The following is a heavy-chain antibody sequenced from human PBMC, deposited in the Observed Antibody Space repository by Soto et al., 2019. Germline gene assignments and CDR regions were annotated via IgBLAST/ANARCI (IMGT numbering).Heavy chain of an antibody. Sequence: PSETLSLTCAVYGGSFSGYYWTWIRQPPGTGLEWIGEINHSGSTNYNPSLKSRVTISVDTSKNQFSLKLTSVTAADTAVYYCAKQNNSSDFDYWGQGTLVTVSS. CDR2: INHSGST. V-gene: IGHV4-34*01. CDR1: GGSFSGYY. CDR3: AKQNNSSDFDY. D-gene: IGHD3-10*01. J-gene: IGHJ4*02.